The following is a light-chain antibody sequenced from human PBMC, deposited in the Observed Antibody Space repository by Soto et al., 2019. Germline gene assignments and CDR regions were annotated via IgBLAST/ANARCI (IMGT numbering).Light chain of an antibody. Sequence: QSVLTQPASVSGSPGQSITISCTGTSSDVGAYNYVSWYQQHPGKAPKLMIYEVNNRPSGVSNRFSGSKSGNTASLTISGLQVEDEADYYCSSYTTSTTPVLFGGGTKVTVL. CDR1: SSDVGAYNY. V-gene: IGLV2-14*01. CDR3: SSYTTSTTPVL. J-gene: IGLJ2*01. CDR2: EVN.